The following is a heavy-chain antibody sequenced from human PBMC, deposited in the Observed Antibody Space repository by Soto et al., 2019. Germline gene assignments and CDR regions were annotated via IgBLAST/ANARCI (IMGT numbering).Heavy chain of an antibody. CDR2: ISSSSSTI. D-gene: IGHD2-15*01. Sequence: EVQLVESGGGLVQPGGSLRLSCAASGFTFSSYSMNWVRQAPGKGLEWGSYISSSSSTIYYADSVKGRFTISRDNAKNSLYLQMNSLRDEDTAVYYCARDPNLGYCSGGSCYPAIDYWGQGTLVTVSS. V-gene: IGHV3-48*02. J-gene: IGHJ4*02. CDR1: GFTFSSYS. CDR3: ARDPNLGYCSGGSCYPAIDY.